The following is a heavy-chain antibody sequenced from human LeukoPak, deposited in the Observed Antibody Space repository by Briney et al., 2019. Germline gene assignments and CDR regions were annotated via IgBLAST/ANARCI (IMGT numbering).Heavy chain of an antibody. D-gene: IGHD3-10*01. CDR3: ARGVQGWFAP. J-gene: IGHJ5*02. V-gene: IGHV4-31*03. CDR2: ISHIGTT. Sequence: PSQTLSLTCTVSGDSISSGAYYWTWVRQYPGAGLEWIGYISHIGTTYNNPSLKSRVSISVDTSRNQLSLRLTSVTAADTAVYYCARGVQGWFAPWGQGTLVTVSS. CDR1: GDSISSGAYY.